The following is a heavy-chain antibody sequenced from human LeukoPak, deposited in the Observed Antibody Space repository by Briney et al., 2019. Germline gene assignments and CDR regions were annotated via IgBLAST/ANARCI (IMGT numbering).Heavy chain of an antibody. V-gene: IGHV1-24*01. CDR3: ATKVLRNGYTYGFGYS. Sequence: ASVKISCKVSGYTLTELSMHWVRQAPGKGLEWMGGFDPEDGETIYAQKFQGRVTMTEDTSTDTAYIELSSLRSEDTAVYYCATKVLRNGYTYGFGYSWGQGTLVTVSS. CDR2: FDPEDGET. J-gene: IGHJ4*02. D-gene: IGHD5-18*01. CDR1: GYTLTELS.